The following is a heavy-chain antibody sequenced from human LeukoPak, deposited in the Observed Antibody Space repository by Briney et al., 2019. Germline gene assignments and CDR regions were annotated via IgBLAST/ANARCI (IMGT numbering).Heavy chain of an antibody. CDR1: GGSFSGYY. Sequence: PSETLSFTCAVYGGSFSGYYWSWLRQPPGKGLEWLGEINHSGSTNYNPSLKSRVTISVDTSKNQFSLKLSSVTAADTAVYYCARGKPDMAVVVVPAAMAPVFDYWGQGTLVTVSS. CDR3: ARGKPDMAVVVVPAAMAPVFDY. V-gene: IGHV4-34*01. D-gene: IGHD2-2*01. J-gene: IGHJ4*02. CDR2: INHSGST.